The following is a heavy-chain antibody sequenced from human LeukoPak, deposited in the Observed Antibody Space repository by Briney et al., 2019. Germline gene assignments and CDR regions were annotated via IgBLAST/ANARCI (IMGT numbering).Heavy chain of an antibody. CDR3: TKPSNSYYYDTSGYYFDS. CDR1: GFTFDDYA. V-gene: IGHV3-9*03. Sequence: GGSLRLSCVGSGFTFDDYAMHWVRQAPGKGLEWVSGINWNSGSTGYADSVKGRFTISRDNAKSSLYLQMNSLKTEDMALYYCTKPSNSYYYDTSGYYFDSWGQGTLVTVSS. J-gene: IGHJ4*02. CDR2: INWNSGST. D-gene: IGHD3-22*01.